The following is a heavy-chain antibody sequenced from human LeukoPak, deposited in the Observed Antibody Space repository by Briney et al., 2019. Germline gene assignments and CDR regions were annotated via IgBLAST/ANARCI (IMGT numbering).Heavy chain of an antibody. CDR3: ATATYGSGSYLAEDYYYYGMDV. V-gene: IGHV1-24*01. D-gene: IGHD3-10*01. Sequence: GASVKVSCKASGYTFTGYYMHWVRQAPGQGLEWMGGFDPEDGETIYAQKFQGRVTMTEDTSTDTAYMELSSLRSEDTAVYYCATATYGSGSYLAEDYYYYGMDVWGQGTTVTVSS. CDR2: FDPEDGET. J-gene: IGHJ6*02. CDR1: GYTFTGYY.